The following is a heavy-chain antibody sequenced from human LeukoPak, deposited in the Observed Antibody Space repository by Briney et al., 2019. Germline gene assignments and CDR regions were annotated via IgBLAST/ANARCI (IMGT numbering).Heavy chain of an antibody. V-gene: IGHV3-30*18. D-gene: IGHD2-2*01. CDR1: GFTFSSYG. CDR3: AKGGYCSSTSCPYYYYYGMDV. J-gene: IGHJ6*02. Sequence: GRSLRLSCAASGFTFSSYGMHWVRQAPGKGLGWVAVISYDGSNKYYADSVKGRFTIPRDNSKNTLYLQMNSLRAEDTAVYYCAKGGYCSSTSCPYYYYYGMDVWGQGTTVTVSS. CDR2: ISYDGSNK.